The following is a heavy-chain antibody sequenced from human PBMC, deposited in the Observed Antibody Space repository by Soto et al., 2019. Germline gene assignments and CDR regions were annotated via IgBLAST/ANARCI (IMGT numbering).Heavy chain of an antibody. Sequence: SETLSLTCTVSGCSLSSYYWSWIRQPPGKGLEWIGYIYYSGSTNYNPSLKSRVTISVDTSKNQFSLKLSSVTAADTAVYSCAGGDSKYYFDYWGQGTLVTVSS. CDR1: GCSLSSYY. CDR3: AGGDSKYYFDY. D-gene: IGHD4-17*01. CDR2: IYYSGST. V-gene: IGHV4-59*01. J-gene: IGHJ4*02.